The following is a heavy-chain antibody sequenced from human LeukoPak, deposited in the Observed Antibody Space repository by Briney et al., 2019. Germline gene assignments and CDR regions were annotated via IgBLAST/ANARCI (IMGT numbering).Heavy chain of an antibody. D-gene: IGHD3-22*01. CDR3: ARAGYYDSSGYMYNWFDP. J-gene: IGHJ5*02. CDR1: GGSISSGSYY. CDR2: IYTSGST. V-gene: IGHV4-61*02. Sequence: SETLSLTCTVSGGSISSGSYYWSWIRQPAGKGLEWIGRIYTSGSTNYNPSLKSRVTISVDTSKNQFSLKLSSVAAADTAVYYCARAGYYDSSGYMYNWFDPWGQGTLVTVSS.